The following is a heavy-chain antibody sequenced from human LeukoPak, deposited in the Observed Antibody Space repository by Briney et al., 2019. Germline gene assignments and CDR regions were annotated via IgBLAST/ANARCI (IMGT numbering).Heavy chain of an antibody. CDR1: GGSISSSSYY. J-gene: IGHJ6*02. Sequence: SETLSLTCTVSGGSISSSSYYWSWIRQPPGKGLEWIGYIYYSGSTDYNPSLKSRVTISVDTSKNQFSLKLSSVTAADAALYYCARGADSTGYYPLFYGMDVWGQGTTVTVSS. V-gene: IGHV4-61*05. CDR2: IYYSGST. D-gene: IGHD3-22*01. CDR3: ARGADSTGYYPLFYGMDV.